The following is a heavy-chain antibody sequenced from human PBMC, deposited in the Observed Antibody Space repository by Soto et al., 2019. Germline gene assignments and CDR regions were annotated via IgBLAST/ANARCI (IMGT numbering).Heavy chain of an antibody. CDR1: GGSISSYY. J-gene: IGHJ6*03. CDR3: ARGGAYYYGSGSYYNGYYYYMDV. Sequence: SETLSLTCTVSGGSISSYYWSWIRQPPGKGLEWIGYIYYSGSTNYNPSLKSRVTISVDTSKNQFSLKLSSVTAADTAVYYCARGGAYYYGSGSYYNGYYYYMDVWGKGTTVTVSS. CDR2: IYYSGST. D-gene: IGHD3-10*01. V-gene: IGHV4-59*01.